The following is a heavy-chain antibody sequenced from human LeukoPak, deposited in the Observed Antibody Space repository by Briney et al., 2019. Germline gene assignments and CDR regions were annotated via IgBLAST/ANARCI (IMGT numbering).Heavy chain of an antibody. D-gene: IGHD2/OR15-2a*01. V-gene: IGHV4-39*01. Sequence: SETLSLTCTVSGASINSHSYYWGWIRQAPGKGLEWIGGVYYDGASYSNPSLTSRAAVFVDTSRDQFSLGLSFVTAADTALYYCVRHISTNTGYFDSCGQGILVSVSS. J-gene: IGHJ4*02. CDR1: GASINSHSYY. CDR2: VYYDGAS. CDR3: VRHISTNTGYFDS.